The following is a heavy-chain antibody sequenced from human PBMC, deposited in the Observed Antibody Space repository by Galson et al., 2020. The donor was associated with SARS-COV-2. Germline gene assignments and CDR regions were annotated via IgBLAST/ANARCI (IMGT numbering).Heavy chain of an antibody. D-gene: IGHD5-18*01. CDR1: GFSLSSYA. Sequence: QAGGSLRLSCAASGFSLSSYALSWVRQAPGKGLEWVSMISVGGGSTYYADSVKGRFTISRDNSKNTLYLQMNSLRADDTALYYCATTPERGYSYGFWDFDLWGRGTLVTVSS. V-gene: IGHV3-23*01. J-gene: IGHJ2*01. CDR3: ATTPERGYSYGFWDFDL. CDR2: ISVGGGST.